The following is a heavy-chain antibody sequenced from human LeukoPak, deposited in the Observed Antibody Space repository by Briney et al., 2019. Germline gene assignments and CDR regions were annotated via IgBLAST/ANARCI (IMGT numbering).Heavy chain of an antibody. Sequence: GRSLRLSCAASGFTFDDYAMHWVRQAPGKGLEWVSGISWNSGSIGYADSVKGRFTISRDNAKNSLYLQMNSLSAEDTALYYCAKSMVRGVIITLDYWGQGTLVTVSS. CDR2: ISWNSGSI. CDR3: AKSMVRGVIITLDY. D-gene: IGHD3-10*01. V-gene: IGHV3-9*01. J-gene: IGHJ4*02. CDR1: GFTFDDYA.